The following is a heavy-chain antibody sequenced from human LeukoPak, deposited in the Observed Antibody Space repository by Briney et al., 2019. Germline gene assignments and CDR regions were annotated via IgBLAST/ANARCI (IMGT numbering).Heavy chain of an antibody. D-gene: IGHD1-26*01. CDR1: GGSISSGGYY. V-gene: IGHV4-31*03. Sequence: SETLSLTCTVSGGSISSGGYYWSWIRQYSGKGLEWIGYIYYSGSTHYNPSLKSRVIISVDKAKNQLSLKMRSVTAADTAVYYCARDGLATGGMDVWGQGTTVTVSS. CDR3: ARDGLATGGMDV. CDR2: IYYSGST. J-gene: IGHJ6*02.